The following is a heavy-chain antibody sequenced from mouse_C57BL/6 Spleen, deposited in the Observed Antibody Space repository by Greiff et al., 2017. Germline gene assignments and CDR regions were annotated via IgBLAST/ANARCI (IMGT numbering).Heavy chain of an antibody. CDR3: ARFPITTVVATDYAMDY. J-gene: IGHJ4*01. CDR2: IDPSDSYT. Sequence: QVQLQQPGAELVRPGTSVKLSCKASGYTFTSYWMHWVKQRPGQGLEWIGVIDPSDSYTNYTHKFKGKATLTVDTSSSTAYMQLSSLTSEDSAVYYCARFPITTVVATDYAMDYWGQGTSVTVSS. V-gene: IGHV1-59*01. D-gene: IGHD1-1*01. CDR1: GYTFTSYW.